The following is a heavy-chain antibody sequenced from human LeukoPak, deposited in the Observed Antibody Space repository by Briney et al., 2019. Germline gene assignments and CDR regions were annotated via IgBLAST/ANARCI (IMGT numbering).Heavy chain of an antibody. D-gene: IGHD5-24*01. CDR1: GGSISSGGYY. CDR2: IYYSGST. J-gene: IGHJ4*02. V-gene: IGHV4-31*03. Sequence: SETLSLTCTVSGGSISSGGYYWSWLRQHPGKGLEGIGYIYYSGSTYYNPSLKSRVTISVYTSKNQISHQLCSVRQAEAAVYYCGRERGNYDYWGQGTLVTVSS. CDR3: GRERGNYDY.